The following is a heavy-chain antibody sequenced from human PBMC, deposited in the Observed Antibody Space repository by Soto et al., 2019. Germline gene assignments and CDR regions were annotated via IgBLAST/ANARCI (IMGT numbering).Heavy chain of an antibody. CDR3: AKGGPFTGGFDP. Sequence: EGQLLQSGGDLVQPGGSLRLSCAXXGLTLRSYAMTWIRQTPEKGLEWVSTISGRSAVPSYADSVNGRFTVSRDNSKNTLYLQMNSLRPDDTAIYYCAKGGPFTGGFDPWGQGTLVTVSA. D-gene: IGHD3-16*01. CDR1: GLTLRSYA. J-gene: IGHJ5*02. V-gene: IGHV3-23*01. CDR2: ISGRSAVP.